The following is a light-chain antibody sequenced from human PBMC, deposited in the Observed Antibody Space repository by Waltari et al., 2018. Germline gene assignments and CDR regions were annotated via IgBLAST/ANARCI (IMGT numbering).Light chain of an antibody. CDR3: AAWDDSLNGLVV. CDR1: SSTIGSNT. Sequence: QSVLTQPPSASGTPGQRVTISCSGSSSTIGSNTVTWYQQLPGTAPKLLIYSNNQRPSGVPDRFSGSKSGTSASLAISGLQSEDEADYYCAAWDDSLNGLVVFGGGTKLTVL. CDR2: SNN. J-gene: IGLJ2*01. V-gene: IGLV1-44*01.